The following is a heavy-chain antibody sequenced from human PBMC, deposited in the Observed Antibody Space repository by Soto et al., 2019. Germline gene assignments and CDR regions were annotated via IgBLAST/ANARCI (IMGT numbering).Heavy chain of an antibody. CDR1: GGSFSGYY. CDR2: INHSGST. Sequence: QVQLQQWGAGLLKPSETLSLTCAVYGGSFSGYYWSWIRQPPGKGLEWIGEINHSGSTNYNPSLKSSVTISVDTSKNQFSLKLSSVTAADTAVYYCARGGGREDIVVVPAATYYFDYWGQGTLVTVS. CDR3: ARGGGREDIVVVPAATYYFDY. V-gene: IGHV4-34*01. J-gene: IGHJ4*02. D-gene: IGHD2-2*01.